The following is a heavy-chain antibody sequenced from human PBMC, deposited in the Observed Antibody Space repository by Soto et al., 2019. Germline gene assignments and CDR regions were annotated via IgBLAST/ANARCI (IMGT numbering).Heavy chain of an antibody. V-gene: IGHV3-73*01. J-gene: IGHJ6*03. Sequence: GGSLRLSCAASGFTFSGSAMHWVRQASGKGLEWVGRIRSKANSYASGYAASVKGRFTISRDDSKNTAYLQINSLKTEDTAVYYCVPSRSTDYYYYYMDVWGKGTTVTVSS. CDR3: VPSRSTDYYYYYMDV. CDR1: GFTFSGSA. D-gene: IGHD1-1*01. CDR2: IRSKANSYAS.